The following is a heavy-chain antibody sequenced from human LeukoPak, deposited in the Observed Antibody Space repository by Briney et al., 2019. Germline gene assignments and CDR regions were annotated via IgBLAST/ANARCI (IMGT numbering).Heavy chain of an antibody. CDR3: ARDLTSYYYDSSGYYYGFLDY. Sequence: QTGGSLRLSCAASGCTISSNSMSWVRQAPGKGLEWVSVLYSGGNTYYADSVKGRFTISRDNAKNSLYLQMNSLRAEDTAVYYCARDLTSYYYDSSGYYYGFLDYWGQGTLVTVSS. CDR1: GCTISSNS. V-gene: IGHV3-53*01. J-gene: IGHJ4*02. D-gene: IGHD3-22*01. CDR2: LYSGGNT.